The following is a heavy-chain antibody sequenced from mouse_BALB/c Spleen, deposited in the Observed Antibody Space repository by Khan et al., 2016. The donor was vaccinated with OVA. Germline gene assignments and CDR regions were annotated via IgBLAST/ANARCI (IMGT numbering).Heavy chain of an antibody. Sequence: QIQLVQSGPELKKPGETVKTSCKASGYTFTNYGMNWVKQSPGKTLKWMGWINTYTGEPTYADDFTGRFAFSLETSASTAYLQINNLQNEDTATYFWARPPYFSYTLAHWGQGTSGTVSS. CDR2: INTYTGEP. CDR3: ARPPYFSYTLAH. V-gene: IGHV9-3-1*01. J-gene: IGHJ4*01. CDR1: GYTFTNYG. D-gene: IGHD2-10*01.